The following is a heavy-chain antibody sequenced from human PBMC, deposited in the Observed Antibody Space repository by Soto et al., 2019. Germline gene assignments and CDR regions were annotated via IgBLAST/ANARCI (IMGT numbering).Heavy chain of an antibody. J-gene: IGHJ4*02. CDR3: ARGRSGRSRD. V-gene: IGHV3-11*01. D-gene: IGHD6-25*01. Sequence: QVQLVEAGGGLVKPGGSLRLSCAASGLSFSDHYLTWIRQAPGKGLEWVSYISVSGTTIFYADSVRGRFTVSRDNAKNSLFLQMNSLRAEDTAVYYCARGRSGRSRDWGQGTLVTVSS. CDR2: ISVSGTTI. CDR1: GLSFSDHY.